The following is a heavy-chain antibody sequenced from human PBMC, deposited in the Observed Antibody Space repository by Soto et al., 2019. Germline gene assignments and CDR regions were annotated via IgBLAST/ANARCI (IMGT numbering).Heavy chain of an antibody. Sequence: ASVKVSCKASGNSFTTYYMQWVRQAPGQGLEWMGIINPSGGRTTYAQKFQGRVTMTRDTSTSTFHMELSSLTSEDTAVYYCAGLYHYDSSGYYDYWGQGALVTVSS. V-gene: IGHV1-46*01. CDR3: AGLYHYDSSGYYDY. CDR1: GNSFTTYY. D-gene: IGHD3-22*01. CDR2: INPSGGRT. J-gene: IGHJ4*02.